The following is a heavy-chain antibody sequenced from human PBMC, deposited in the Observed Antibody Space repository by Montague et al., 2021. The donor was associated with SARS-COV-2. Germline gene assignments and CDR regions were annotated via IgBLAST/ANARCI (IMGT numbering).Heavy chain of an antibody. CDR3: ARDNPVIWFGETYAFDI. D-gene: IGHD3-10*01. CDR1: GGSISSYY. J-gene: IGHJ3*02. CDR2: IYTSGST. Sequence: SETLSLTCTVSGGSISSYYWSWIRQPAGKGLEWIGRIYTSGSTNYNPSLKSRVTMSVDTAKNQYSLKLSSVTAADTAVYYCARDNPVIWFGETYAFDIWDQGTMVTVSS. V-gene: IGHV4-4*07.